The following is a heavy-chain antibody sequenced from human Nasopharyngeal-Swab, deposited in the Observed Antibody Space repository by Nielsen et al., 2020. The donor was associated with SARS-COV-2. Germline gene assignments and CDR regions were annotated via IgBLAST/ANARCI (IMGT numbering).Heavy chain of an antibody. D-gene: IGHD6-13*01. CDR3: AREVGIAAAGTEPNFDY. J-gene: IGHJ4*02. CDR2: ISAYDGKT. CDR1: GYTFTTYG. V-gene: IGHV1-18*01. Sequence: ASVKVSCKASGYTFTTYGISWVRQAPGQGLEWMGWISAYDGKTNYAQKFRGRVTMTTDTSTSTAYMELRSLRSDDTAVYYCAREVGIAAAGTEPNFDYWGQGTLVTVSS.